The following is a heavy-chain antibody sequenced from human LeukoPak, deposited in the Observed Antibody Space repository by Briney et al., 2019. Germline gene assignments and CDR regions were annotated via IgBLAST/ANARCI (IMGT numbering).Heavy chain of an antibody. J-gene: IGHJ6*03. CDR1: GGTFSSYA. CDR3: ARGSGSYPYYYYYYMDV. CDR2: IIPIFGTA. Sequence: SVKVSCKASGGTFSSYAISWVRQAPGQGLEWMGGIIPIFGTANYAQKFQGRVTITADKSTSTAYMELSSLRSEDTAVYYCARGSGSYPYYYYYYMDVWGKGTTVTVSS. V-gene: IGHV1-69*06. D-gene: IGHD1-26*01.